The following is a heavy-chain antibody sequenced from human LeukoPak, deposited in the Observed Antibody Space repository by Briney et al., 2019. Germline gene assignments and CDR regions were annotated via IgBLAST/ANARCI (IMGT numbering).Heavy chain of an antibody. CDR3: ARSGIGATEIDY. CDR2: ISGRGNYV. D-gene: IGHD6-13*01. CDR1: GFTFSDYF. J-gene: IGHJ4*02. Sequence: GGSLRLSCAASGFTFSDYFMSWVRQAPGKGLEWLSYISGRGNYVDYAESLKGRITISRDNAKNSLYLQMNSLRAEGTAVYYCARSGIGATEIDYWGQGTLVTVSS. V-gene: IGHV3-11*06.